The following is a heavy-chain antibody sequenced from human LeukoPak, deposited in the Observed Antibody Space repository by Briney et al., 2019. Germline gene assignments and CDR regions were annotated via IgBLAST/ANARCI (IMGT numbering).Heavy chain of an antibody. J-gene: IGHJ5*02. CDR2: IYYSGST. V-gene: IGHV4-59*08. Sequence: PSETLSLTCTVSGGSISSYYWSWIRQPPGKGVEWIGYIYYSGSTNYNPSLKSRVTISVDTSKNQFSLKLSSVTAADTAVYYCAGAYYYDSSGYYYDWFDPWGQGTLVTVSS. CDR1: GGSISSYY. D-gene: IGHD3-22*01. CDR3: AGAYYYDSSGYYYDWFDP.